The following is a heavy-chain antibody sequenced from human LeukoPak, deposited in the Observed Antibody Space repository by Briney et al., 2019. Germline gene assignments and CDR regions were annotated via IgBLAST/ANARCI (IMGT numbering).Heavy chain of an antibody. CDR2: IYTSGST. V-gene: IGHV4-61*02. Sequence: PSETLSLTCTVSGGSITSGRYYWRWSRQPAGKGLEWIGRIYTSGSTNYNPSLNSRVTISVDTSKNQSSLKLSSVTAADTGVYYCARMSGVVVAGTSWFDPWGQGTLVTVSS. CDR1: GGSITSGRYY. D-gene: IGHD6-19*01. J-gene: IGHJ5*02. CDR3: ARMSGVVVAGTSWFDP.